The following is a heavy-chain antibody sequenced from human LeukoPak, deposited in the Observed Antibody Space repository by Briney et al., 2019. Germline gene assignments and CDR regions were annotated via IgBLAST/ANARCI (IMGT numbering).Heavy chain of an antibody. CDR1: GYTFTSYG. J-gene: IGHJ5*02. CDR2: ISAYNGNT. D-gene: IGHD3-3*01. Sequence: EASVKVSCKASGYTFTSYGISWVRQAPGQGLEWMGWISAYNGNTNYSQKLQGRVTMTTDTSTSTDYMELRSLRSDDTAVYYCARDPAAPYYDFWSGYYTTNWFDPWGQGTLVTVSS. CDR3: ARDPAAPYYDFWSGYYTTNWFDP. V-gene: IGHV1-18*01.